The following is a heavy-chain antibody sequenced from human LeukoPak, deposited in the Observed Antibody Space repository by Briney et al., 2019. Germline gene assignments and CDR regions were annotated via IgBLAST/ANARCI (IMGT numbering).Heavy chain of an antibody. CDR3: ARVYGRDYYYYMDV. CDR2: IYYSGST. Sequence: SETLSLTCTVSGGSISSYYWSWVRQPPGKGLEWIGYIYYSGSTNYNPSPKSRVTISVDTSKNQFSLKLSSVTAADTAVYYCARVYGRDYYYYMDVWGKGTTVTISS. V-gene: IGHV4-59*01. J-gene: IGHJ6*03. D-gene: IGHD3-10*01. CDR1: GGSISSYY.